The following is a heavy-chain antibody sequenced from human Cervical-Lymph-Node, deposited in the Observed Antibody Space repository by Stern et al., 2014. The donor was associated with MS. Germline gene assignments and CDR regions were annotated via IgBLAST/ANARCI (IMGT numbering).Heavy chain of an antibody. D-gene: IGHD4-17*01. CDR2: IYWDYEK. CDR1: GFALRNSGVS. V-gene: IGHV2-5*02. J-gene: IGHJ3*02. Sequence: QVTLRESGPTLVKATQPLTLTCTFSGFALRNSGVSVAWIRQPPGKALEXLGVIYWDYEKRYSPSLKSRLSITKDASESHVVLTMTNMDPVATATYYCTHRLHGDYYDAFDTWGQGTMVTVSS. CDR3: THRLHGDYYDAFDT.